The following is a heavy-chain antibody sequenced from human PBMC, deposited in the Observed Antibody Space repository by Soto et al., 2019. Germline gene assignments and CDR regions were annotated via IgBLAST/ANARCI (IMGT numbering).Heavy chain of an antibody. CDR1: GGSFSAYY. Sequence: SETLSLTCAVYGGSFSAYYWIWIRQPPGKGLEWIGEINHSGSTNDNPSLKSRVIISVDTSKNQFSLRLSSVTAADTAVYYCARGYCSGGSCSSGYYYMDGWGKGTTVTVSS. CDR3: ARGYCSGGSCSSGYYYMDG. CDR2: INHSGST. J-gene: IGHJ6*03. V-gene: IGHV4-34*01. D-gene: IGHD2-15*01.